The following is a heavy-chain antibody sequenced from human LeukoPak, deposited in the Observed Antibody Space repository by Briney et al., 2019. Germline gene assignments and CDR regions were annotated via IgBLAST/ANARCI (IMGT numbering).Heavy chain of an antibody. V-gene: IGHV3-20*01. Sequence: PGGSLRLSCAASGFTFDDYGMSWVRQAPGKGLEWVSGINWNGGSTGYADSVKGRFTISRDNAKNSLYLQMNSLRAEDTALYHCASDVDYYTDAFDVWGQGTMVTVSS. D-gene: IGHD3-10*01. CDR3: ASDVDYYTDAFDV. CDR2: INWNGGST. CDR1: GFTFDDYG. J-gene: IGHJ3*01.